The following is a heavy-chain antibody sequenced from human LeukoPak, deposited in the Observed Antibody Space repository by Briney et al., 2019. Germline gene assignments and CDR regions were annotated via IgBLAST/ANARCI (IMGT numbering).Heavy chain of an antibody. CDR2: ISGSGGST. D-gene: IGHD3-22*01. Sequence: GGSLRLSCAASGFTFSSSAMSWVRQAPGKGLEWVSAISGSGGSTYSADSVKGRFTISRDNSKNTLYLQMNSLRAEDTAVYYCAKGDSGYYYDSSGYLNWFDPWGQGTLVTVSS. CDR1: GFTFSSSA. V-gene: IGHV3-23*01. CDR3: AKGDSGYYYDSSGYLNWFDP. J-gene: IGHJ5*02.